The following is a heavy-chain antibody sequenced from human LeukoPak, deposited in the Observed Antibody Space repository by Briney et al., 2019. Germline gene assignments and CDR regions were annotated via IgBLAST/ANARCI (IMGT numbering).Heavy chain of an antibody. CDR2: IYYSGSI. D-gene: IGHD3-10*01. J-gene: IGHJ6*03. CDR3: ASGAYTYYYMDV. V-gene: IGHV4-59*01. CDR1: GGSISNYY. Sequence: PSETLSLTCIVSGGSISNYYWSWIRQPPGKGLEWIGYIYYSGSIIYNPSLKSRVTISVDTSKNQFSLKLSSVTAADTAVYYCASGAYTYYYMDVWGKGTTVTISS.